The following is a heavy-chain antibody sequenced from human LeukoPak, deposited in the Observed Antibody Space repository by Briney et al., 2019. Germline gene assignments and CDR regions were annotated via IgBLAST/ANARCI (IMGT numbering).Heavy chain of an antibody. CDR2: IYYSGST. CDR1: GGSISSYY. D-gene: IGHD3-3*01. CDR3: ARRTQYDFWSGSIFDY. J-gene: IGHJ4*02. Sequence: PSETLSLTCTVSGGSISSYYWSWIRQPPGKGLEWIGYIYYSGSTNYNPSLKSRVTISVDTSKNQFSLKLSSVTAADTAVYYCARRTQYDFWSGSIFDYWGQGTLVTVSS. V-gene: IGHV4-59*08.